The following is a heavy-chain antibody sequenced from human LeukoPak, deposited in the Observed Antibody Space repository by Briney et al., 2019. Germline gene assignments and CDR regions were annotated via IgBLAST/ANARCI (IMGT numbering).Heavy chain of an antibody. CDR3: ARGHVVGATLSDY. J-gene: IGHJ4*02. V-gene: IGHV3-21*01. Sequence: GGSLRLSCAASGFTFSSYSMNWVRQAPGKGLEWVSSISSSSSYIYYADSVKGRFTISRDNAKNSLYLQMNSLRAEDTAVYYCARGHVVGATLSDYWGQGTLVTVSS. CDR2: ISSSSSYI. CDR1: GFTFSSYS. D-gene: IGHD1-26*01.